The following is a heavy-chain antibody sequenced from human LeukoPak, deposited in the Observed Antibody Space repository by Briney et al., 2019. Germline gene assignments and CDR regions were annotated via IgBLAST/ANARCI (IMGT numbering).Heavy chain of an antibody. CDR3: ARGGYYGSGNDFRFDP. CDR1: GGSFSGYY. CDR2: IYYSGST. Sequence: SETLSLTCAVYGGSFSGYYWSWIRQPPGKGLEWIGYIYYSGSTNYKPSLKSRVTISVDTSKNQFSLKLNSVTAADTAVYYCARGGYYGSGNDFRFDPWGQGTLVTVSS. V-gene: IGHV4-59*01. J-gene: IGHJ5*02. D-gene: IGHD3-10*01.